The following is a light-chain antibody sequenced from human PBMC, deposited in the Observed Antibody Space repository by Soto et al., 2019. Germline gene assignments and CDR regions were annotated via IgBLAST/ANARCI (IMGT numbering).Light chain of an antibody. CDR3: QQSYSTRYT. V-gene: IGKV1-39*01. CDR1: QSISSY. Sequence: DIQMTQSPSSLSASVGDRVTITCRASQSISSYLTWYQQKPGKAPKLLIYAASSLQSGVPSRFSGSGSGTDFTLTISSLQPEDFATDYCQQSYSTRYTFGQGTKLEIK. CDR2: AAS. J-gene: IGKJ2*01.